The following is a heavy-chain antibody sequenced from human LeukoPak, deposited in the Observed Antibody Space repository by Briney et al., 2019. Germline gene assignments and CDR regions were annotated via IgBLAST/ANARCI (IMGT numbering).Heavy chain of an antibody. CDR3: ARDWDYNVLTGYFLNDF. D-gene: IGHD3-9*01. CDR1: GYTFTGYY. Sequence: ASVKVSCKASGYTFTGYYMHWVRQAPGQGLEWMGWINPNSGGTNYAQKFQGRVTMTRDTSISTAYMELSRLRSDDTAVYYCARDWDYNVLTGYFLNDFWGQGTLVTVSS. V-gene: IGHV1-2*02. J-gene: IGHJ4*02. CDR2: INPNSGGT.